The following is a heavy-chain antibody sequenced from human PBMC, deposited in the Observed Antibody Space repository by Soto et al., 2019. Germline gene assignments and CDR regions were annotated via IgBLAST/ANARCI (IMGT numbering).Heavy chain of an antibody. V-gene: IGHV3-49*03. CDR1: GFTFGDYA. D-gene: IGHD5-12*01. CDR2: IRSKAYGGTT. J-gene: IGHJ4*02. Sequence: QAGGSLRLSCTASGFTFGDYAMSWFRQAPGKGLEWVGFIRSKAYGGTTEYAASVKGRFTISRDDSKSIAYLQMNSLKTEDTAVYYCTRAAVNIVATRVDYWGQGTLVTVSS. CDR3: TRAAVNIVATRVDY.